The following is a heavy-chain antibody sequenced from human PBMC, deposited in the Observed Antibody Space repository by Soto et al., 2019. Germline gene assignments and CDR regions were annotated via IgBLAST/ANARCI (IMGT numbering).Heavy chain of an antibody. CDR2: INPNSGGT. Sequence: ASVKVSCKASGYTFTGYYMHWVRQAPGQGLEWMGWINPNSGGTNYAQKFQGWVTMTRDTSISTAYMELSRLRSDDTAVYYCARDPFASTSSYYYYYYGMDVWGQGTTVTVSS. J-gene: IGHJ6*02. CDR3: ARDPFASTSSYYYYYYGMDV. CDR1: GYTFTGYY. D-gene: IGHD2-2*01. V-gene: IGHV1-2*04.